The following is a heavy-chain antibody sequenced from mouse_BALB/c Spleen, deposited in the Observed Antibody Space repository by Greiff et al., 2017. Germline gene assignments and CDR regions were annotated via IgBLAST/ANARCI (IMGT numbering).Heavy chain of an antibody. CDR2: ILPGSGST. J-gene: IGHJ2*01. CDR1: GYTFSSYW. CDR3: ARRNSNPYYFDY. V-gene: IGHV1-9*01. Sequence: VQLQQSGAELMKPGASVKISCKATGYTFSSYWIEWVKQRPGHGLEWIGEILPGSGSTNYNEKFKGKATFTADTSSNTAYMQLSSLTSEDSAVYYCARRNSNPYYFDYWGQGTTLTVSS. D-gene: IGHD2-5*01.